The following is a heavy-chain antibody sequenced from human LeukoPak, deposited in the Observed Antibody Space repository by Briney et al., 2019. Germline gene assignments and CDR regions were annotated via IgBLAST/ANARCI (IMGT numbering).Heavy chain of an antibody. CDR1: GFTFSSYG. J-gene: IGHJ5*02. V-gene: IGHV3-30*03. CDR3: ARDSCNSTSCYRWFDP. Sequence: GGSLRLSCAASGFTFSSYGMHWVRQAPGKGLEWVAVISYDGSTKYYADSVKGRFSISRDTSKNMLYLQMNSLRTEDTALYYCARDSCNSTSCYRWFDPWGQGTLVTVSS. D-gene: IGHD2-2*01. CDR2: ISYDGSTK.